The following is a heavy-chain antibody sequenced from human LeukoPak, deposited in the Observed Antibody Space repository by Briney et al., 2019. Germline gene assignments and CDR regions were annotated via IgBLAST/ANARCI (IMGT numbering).Heavy chain of an antibody. D-gene: IGHD3-22*01. Sequence: ASEKVSCKASGYTFTTYYLHWVRQAPAQGLEWMGIINPSGTSTTYAQKFQGRVTMTIDTSTSTVYMELSSLRSEDTAMYYCARGPPGRVYDSSKKGLFDPWGQGTLVTVSS. CDR2: INPSGTST. V-gene: IGHV1-46*01. CDR1: GYTFTTYY. J-gene: IGHJ5*02. CDR3: ARGPPGRVYDSSKKGLFDP.